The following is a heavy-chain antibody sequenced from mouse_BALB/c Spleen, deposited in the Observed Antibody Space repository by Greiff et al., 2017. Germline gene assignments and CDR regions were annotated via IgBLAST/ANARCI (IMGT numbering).Heavy chain of an antibody. J-gene: IGHJ4*01. D-gene: IGHD2-4*01. Sequence: EVQLQQSGAELVRPGALVKLSCKASGFNIKDYYMHWVKQRPEQGLEWIGRIDPANGNTKYDPKFQGKATITADTSSNTAYLQLSSLTSEDTAVYYCARGGDYDGAMDYWGQGTSVTVSS. CDR2: IDPANGNT. V-gene: IGHV14-1*02. CDR1: GFNIKDYY. CDR3: ARGGDYDGAMDY.